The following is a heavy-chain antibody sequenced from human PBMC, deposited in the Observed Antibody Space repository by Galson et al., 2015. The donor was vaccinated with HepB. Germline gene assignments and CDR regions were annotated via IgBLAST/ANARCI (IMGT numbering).Heavy chain of an antibody. CDR1: GYSFTSYW. D-gene: IGHD6-19*01. CDR3: ARHGITVAGQIDY. Sequence: QSGAEVKKPGESLRISCKGSGYSFTSYWITWVRQMPGKGLEWMGRIDPSDSYTNYSPSFQGHVTISADKSISTVYLQWTSLKASDTATYYCARHGITVAGQIDYWGQGTLVTVSS. J-gene: IGHJ4*02. CDR2: IDPSDSYT. V-gene: IGHV5-10-1*01.